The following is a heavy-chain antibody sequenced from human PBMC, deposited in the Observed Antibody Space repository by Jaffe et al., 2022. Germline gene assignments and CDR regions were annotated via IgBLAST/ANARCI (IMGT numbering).Heavy chain of an antibody. J-gene: IGHJ6*03. CDR3: AKDGIYYGDNEAVSYYYYMDV. D-gene: IGHD4-17*01. V-gene: IGHV3-30*18. CDR1: GFTFSSYG. Sequence: QVQLVESGGGVVQPGRSLRLSCAASGFTFSSYGMHWVRQAPGKGLEWVAVISYDGSNKYYADSVKGRFTISRDNSKNTLYLQMNSLRAEDTAVYYCAKDGIYYGDNEAVSYYYYMDVWGKGTTVTVSS. CDR2: ISYDGSNK.